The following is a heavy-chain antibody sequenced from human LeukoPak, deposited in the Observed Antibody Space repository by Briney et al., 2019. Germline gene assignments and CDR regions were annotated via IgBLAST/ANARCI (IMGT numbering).Heavy chain of an antibody. Sequence: TLPLTCAVSGGSISSGGYSWSWIRQPPGKGLEWIGYIYHSGSTYYNPSLKSRVTISVDRSKNHFSLKLSSVTAADTAVYYCARDRRDYYYYGMDVWGQGTTVTVSS. J-gene: IGHJ6*02. CDR1: GGSISSGGYS. CDR2: IYHSGST. CDR3: ARDRRDYYYYGMDV. V-gene: IGHV4-30-2*01.